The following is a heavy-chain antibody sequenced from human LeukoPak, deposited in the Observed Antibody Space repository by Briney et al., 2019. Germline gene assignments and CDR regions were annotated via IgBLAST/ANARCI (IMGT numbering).Heavy chain of an antibody. Sequence: ASVRVSCKTSGYKFLSHGISWVRQAPGQGLEWLGWNRADNGDTRFAQKFQGRFTMTTDTSTSTAHMELRSLRSDDTAVYYCARDWPTVIADFWGQGTLVTVSS. CDR3: ARDWPTVIADF. CDR1: GYKFLSHG. V-gene: IGHV1-18*04. CDR2: NRADNGDT. J-gene: IGHJ1*01. D-gene: IGHD4-11*01.